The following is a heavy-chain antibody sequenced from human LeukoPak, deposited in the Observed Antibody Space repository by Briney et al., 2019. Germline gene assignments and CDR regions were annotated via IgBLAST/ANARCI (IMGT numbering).Heavy chain of an antibody. CDR1: GFTFSRYA. D-gene: IGHD1-26*01. Sequence: PGGSLRLSCAASGFTFSRYAMSWVRQAPGKGLEWVSVISGSGGGAYYADSVKGRFTISRDNSKNTLYLQMNSLRAEDTAVYYCAKTGGSGSYRDWYFDLWGRGTLVTVSS. V-gene: IGHV3-23*01. J-gene: IGHJ2*01. CDR2: ISGSGGGA. CDR3: AKTGGSGSYRDWYFDL.